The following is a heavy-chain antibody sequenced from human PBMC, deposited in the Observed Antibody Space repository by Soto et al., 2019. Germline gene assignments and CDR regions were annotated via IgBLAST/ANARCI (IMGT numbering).Heavy chain of an antibody. D-gene: IGHD3-3*01. J-gene: IGHJ5*02. V-gene: IGHV1-18*01. Sequence: ASVKVSCNTSGYTFNTYGINWVRQAPGQGLELMGWISAYDGKTTYAEKFQGRVTLTTDTSTSTAYMELRSLRSDDTAIYYCARDPHEFWTSYWFDPWGQGTPVTVSS. CDR2: ISAYDGKT. CDR3: ARDPHEFWTSYWFDP. CDR1: GYTFNTYG.